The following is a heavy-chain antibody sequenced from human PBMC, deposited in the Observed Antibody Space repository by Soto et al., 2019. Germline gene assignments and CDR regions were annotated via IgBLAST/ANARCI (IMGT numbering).Heavy chain of an antibody. Sequence: GGSLRLSCASSVFTFSSYAMSCVRHSPGKGLEWVSSLSSNGGNTYYADSVKGRFTISRDNSKNTLYLQMNSLRAEDTAVYYCARSGYYYDSSGVYFDSWGQGTLVTVSS. V-gene: IGHV3-23*01. D-gene: IGHD3-22*01. CDR3: ARSGYYYDSSGVYFDS. CDR2: LSSNGGNT. J-gene: IGHJ4*02. CDR1: VFTFSSYA.